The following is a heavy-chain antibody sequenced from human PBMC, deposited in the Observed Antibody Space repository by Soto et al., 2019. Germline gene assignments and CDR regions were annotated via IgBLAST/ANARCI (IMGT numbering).Heavy chain of an antibody. Sequence: ASVKVSCKTSGYTFNKYPIHWVRQAPGQGLEWMGWINPGNGDAGYSQRFQDRVTITRDTSASTAYMELSSLRSEDTAVYYCARKDYYDSGMYYFDYWGQGTLVTVSS. CDR2: INPGNGDA. D-gene: IGHD3-22*01. J-gene: IGHJ4*02. V-gene: IGHV1-3*01. CDR3: ARKDYYDSGMYYFDY. CDR1: GYTFNKYP.